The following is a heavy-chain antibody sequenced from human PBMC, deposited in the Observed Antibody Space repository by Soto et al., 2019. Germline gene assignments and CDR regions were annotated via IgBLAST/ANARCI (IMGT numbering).Heavy chain of an antibody. D-gene: IGHD3-10*01. CDR1: GGTFSSYA. Sequence: ASVKVSCKASGGTFSSYAISWVRQAPGQGLEWMGGIIPIFGTANYAQKFQGRVTITADESTSTAYMELSSLRSEDTAVYYCARDRRYYGSGSYPKYYFDYWGQGTLVTVSS. CDR2: IIPIFGTA. V-gene: IGHV1-69*13. J-gene: IGHJ4*02. CDR3: ARDRRYYGSGSYPKYYFDY.